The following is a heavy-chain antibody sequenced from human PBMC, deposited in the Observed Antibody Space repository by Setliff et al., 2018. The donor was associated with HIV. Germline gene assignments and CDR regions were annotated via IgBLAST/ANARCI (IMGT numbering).Heavy chain of an antibody. CDR1: GGSISSGGYY. D-gene: IGHD3-10*01. CDR2: IYYSGST. V-gene: IGHV4-31*03. Sequence: PSETLSLTCTVSGGSISSGGYYWSWIRQHPGKGLEWIGYIYYSGSTYYNPSLKSRATISVDTSKNQFSLKLSSVTAADTAVYYCARVYYYGSPHMDVWGKGTTVTVS. CDR3: ARVYYYGSPHMDV. J-gene: IGHJ6*03.